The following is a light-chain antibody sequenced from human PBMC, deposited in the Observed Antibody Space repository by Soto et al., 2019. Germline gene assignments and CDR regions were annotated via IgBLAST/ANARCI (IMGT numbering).Light chain of an antibody. CDR3: MQALQTPWT. CDR2: LCS. Sequence: DIVMTQSPLSLPVTPGEPASISCRSSESLLHSNGYNYLDWYLQKPGQSPQLLIFLCSNRSSGVPDRFSGSGSGTDFTLKISRVEAEDVGVYYCMQALQTPWTFGQGTEVDIK. V-gene: IGKV2-28*01. CDR1: ESLLHSNGYNY. J-gene: IGKJ1*01.